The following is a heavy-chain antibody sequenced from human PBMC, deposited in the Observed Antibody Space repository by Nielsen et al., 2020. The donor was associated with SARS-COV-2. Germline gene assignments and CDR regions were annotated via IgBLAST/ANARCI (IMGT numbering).Heavy chain of an antibody. Sequence: ASVKVSCKASGYTFTNYGISWVRQAPGQGLEWMGWISGYNGDTNYAQKFQGRVTMTTDTSASTAYMELSSLRSDDTAVYYCARSTTTGNLDYWGQGSLVTVS. CDR3: ARSTTTGNLDY. D-gene: IGHD1-1*01. CDR1: GYTFTNYG. CDR2: ISGYNGDT. V-gene: IGHV1-18*04. J-gene: IGHJ4*02.